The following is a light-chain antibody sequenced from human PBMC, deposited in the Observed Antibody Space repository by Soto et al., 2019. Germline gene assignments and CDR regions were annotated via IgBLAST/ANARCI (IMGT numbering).Light chain of an antibody. J-gene: IGLJ1*01. CDR1: SSDVGGYDY. V-gene: IGLV2-11*01. Sequence: QSALTQPPSVSGSPGQSVTISCTGTSSDVGGYDYVSWYQQRPGKAPKLLIYDVTKRPSGVPDRFSGSKSGNMASLTISGLQAEDEADFYCCSYGGSFPYVFGTGTKVTVL. CDR3: CSYGGSFPYV. CDR2: DVT.